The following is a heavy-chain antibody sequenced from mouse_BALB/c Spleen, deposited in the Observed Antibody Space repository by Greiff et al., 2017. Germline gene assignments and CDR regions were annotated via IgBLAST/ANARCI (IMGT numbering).Heavy chain of an antibody. V-gene: IGHV1-69*02. Sequence: VQLQQPGAELVRPGASVKLSCKASGYTFTSYWINWVKQRPGQGLEWIGNIYPSDSYTNYNQKFKDKATLTVDKSSSTAYMQLSSPTSEDSAVYYCTRRYDEGYAMDYWGQGTSVTVSS. J-gene: IGHJ4*01. CDR1: GYTFTSYW. CDR3: TRRYDEGYAMDY. D-gene: IGHD2-14*01. CDR2: IYPSDSYT.